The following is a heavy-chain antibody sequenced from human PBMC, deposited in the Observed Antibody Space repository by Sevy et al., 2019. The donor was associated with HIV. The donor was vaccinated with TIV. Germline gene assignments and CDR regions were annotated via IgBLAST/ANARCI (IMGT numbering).Heavy chain of an antibody. J-gene: IGHJ4*02. V-gene: IGHV1-18*04. CDR3: ARDDHYYDSNGGDY. CDR2: ISAYNGNT. D-gene: IGHD3-22*01. Sequence: ASVKVSCKASGYTFTSYGISWVRQAPGQGLEWMGWISAYNGNTNYAQKLQGRVTMTTDTSTSTAYMELRSLGSDDTAVYYCARDDHYYDSNGGDYWGQGTLVTVSS. CDR1: GYTFTSYG.